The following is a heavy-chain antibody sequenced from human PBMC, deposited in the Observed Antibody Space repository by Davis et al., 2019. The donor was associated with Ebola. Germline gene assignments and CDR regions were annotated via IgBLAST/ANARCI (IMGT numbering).Heavy chain of an antibody. CDR1: EFTFRSYW. J-gene: IGHJ4*02. CDR3: ARDVGGRAGY. Sequence: PGGPLRLSCVGSEFTFRSYWFHWVRHAPGKGLEWVSRIDTDGSTTNYADSVRGRFTISRDNAKNTLFLQMNSLRADDTAVYYCARDVGGRAGYWGQGTLVTVSS. V-gene: IGHV3-74*01. CDR2: IDTDGSTT.